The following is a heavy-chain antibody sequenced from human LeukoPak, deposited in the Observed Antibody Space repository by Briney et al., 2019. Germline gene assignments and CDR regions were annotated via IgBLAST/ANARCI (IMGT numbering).Heavy chain of an antibody. CDR3: ARPGGVAAARSDYYGMDV. J-gene: IGHJ6*02. Sequence: SETPSLTCTVSGGSISSSSYYWGWIRQPPGKGLEWIGSIYYSGSTYYNPSLKSRVTISVDTSKNQFSLKLSSVTAADTAVYYCARPGGVAAARSDYYGMDVWGQGTTVTVSS. CDR2: IYYSGST. D-gene: IGHD6-13*01. V-gene: IGHV4-39*01. CDR1: GGSISSSSYY.